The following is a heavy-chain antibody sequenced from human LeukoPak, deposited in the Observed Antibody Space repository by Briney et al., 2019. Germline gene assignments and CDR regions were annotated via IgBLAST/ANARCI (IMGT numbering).Heavy chain of an antibody. V-gene: IGHV1-69*04. J-gene: IGHJ5*02. CDR1: GDTFSSYT. CDR3: ARDPPQNSGYLS. CDR2: IIPILGIT. D-gene: IGHD6-25*01. Sequence: SVKVSCKASGDTFSSYTISWVRQAPGQGLEWMGRIIPILGITNYAQKFQGRVTITADKSTTTAYMELSSLRSEDTAVYYCARDPPQNSGYLSWGQGTLVTVSS.